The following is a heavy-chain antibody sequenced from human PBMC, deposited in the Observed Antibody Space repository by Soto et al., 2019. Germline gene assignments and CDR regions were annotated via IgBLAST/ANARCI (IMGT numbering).Heavy chain of an antibody. CDR2: IYYSGIT. J-gene: IGHJ4*02. V-gene: IGHV4-39*01. CDR1: SGSINVTNYY. CDR3: ARHGSN. Sequence: NPSETLSLTCSVSSGSINVTNYYWGWIRQPPGKGLEWIGTIYYSGITYYNPSLKSRVTISVDTSKNQFSLKLTSVTAADTAVYYCARHGSNWGQGTLVTVS.